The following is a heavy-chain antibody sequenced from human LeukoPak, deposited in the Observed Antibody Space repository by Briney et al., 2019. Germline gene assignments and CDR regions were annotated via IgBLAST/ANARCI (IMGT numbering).Heavy chain of an antibody. V-gene: IGHV1-2*06. D-gene: IGHD6-6*01. CDR3: ARRYSSSGLDY. Sequence: ASVKVSCKASGYTFTGYYMHWVRQAPGQGLEWMGRINPNNGGTNYAQKFQGRVTMTRDTSISTAYMELSRLRSDDTAVYYCARRYSSSGLDYWGQGTLVTVSS. CDR2: INPNNGGT. CDR1: GYTFTGYY. J-gene: IGHJ4*02.